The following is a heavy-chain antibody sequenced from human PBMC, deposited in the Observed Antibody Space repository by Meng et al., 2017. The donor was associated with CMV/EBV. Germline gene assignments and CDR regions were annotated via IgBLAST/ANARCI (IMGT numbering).Heavy chain of an antibody. Sequence: SCAASGFTFDDYTMHWVRQAPGKGLEWVSLISWDGGSTYYADSVKGRFTISRDNSKNSLYLQMNSLRTEDTALYYCAKDMGDYYYYGMDVWGQGTTVTVSS. CDR1: GFTFDDYT. CDR2: ISWDGGST. CDR3: AKDMGDYYYYGMDV. J-gene: IGHJ6*02. V-gene: IGHV3-43*01.